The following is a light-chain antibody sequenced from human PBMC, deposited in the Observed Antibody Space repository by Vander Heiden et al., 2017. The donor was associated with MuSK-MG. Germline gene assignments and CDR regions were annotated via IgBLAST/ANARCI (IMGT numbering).Light chain of an antibody. CDR2: WAS. CDR1: QSVLHGSNNKNY. CDR3: QQYYGSPPYT. V-gene: IGKV4-1*01. J-gene: IGKJ2*01. Sequence: DIVMTQSPDSLAVSLGERATINCKSSQSVLHGSNNKNYFAWYQQKPGQPPKLLIYWASTRESGVPDRFSGSGSGTDFTLTITNLQAEDVAVYCCQQYYGSPPYTFGQGTKVEIK.